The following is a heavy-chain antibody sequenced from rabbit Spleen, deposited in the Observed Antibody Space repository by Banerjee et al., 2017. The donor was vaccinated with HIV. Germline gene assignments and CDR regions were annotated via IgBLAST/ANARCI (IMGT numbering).Heavy chain of an antibody. J-gene: IGHJ4*01. D-gene: IGHD8-1*01. CDR1: GFSFSDRDV. V-gene: IGHV1S45*01. CDR3: ARDAGSGDYIDGYFNL. CDR2: INASTGKP. Sequence: QEQLVESGGGLVQPEGSLTLTCKASGFSFSDRDVMCWVRQAPGKGLEWIACINASTGKPVYATWASGRFTISKTSSTTVTLQMTSLTVADTATYFCARDAGSGDYIDGYFNLWGPGTLVTVS.